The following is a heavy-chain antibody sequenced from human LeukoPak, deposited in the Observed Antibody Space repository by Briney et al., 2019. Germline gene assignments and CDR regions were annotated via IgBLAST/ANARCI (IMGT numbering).Heavy chain of an antibody. J-gene: IGHJ6*02. V-gene: IGHV3-20*04. D-gene: IGHD6-13*01. CDR2: INWNGGST. CDR1: GFTFDDYG. Sequence: PGGSLRLSCAASGFTFDDYGMSWVRQAPGKGLEWVSGINWNGGSTGYADSVKGRFTISRDNAKNSLYLQMNSLRAEDTAVYYCARERAVDSSSWWGYYYGMDVWGQGTTVTVSS. CDR3: ARERAVDSSSWWGYYYGMDV.